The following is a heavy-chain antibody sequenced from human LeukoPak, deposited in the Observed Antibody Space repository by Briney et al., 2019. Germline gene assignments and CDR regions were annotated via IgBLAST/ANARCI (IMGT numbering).Heavy chain of an antibody. J-gene: IGHJ4*02. CDR3: AKAVQLWHYFDY. CDR2: LTWDGGST. V-gene: IGHV3-43D*03. D-gene: IGHD1-1*01. Sequence: GGSLRLSCAASGFTFDDYAMHWVRQGPGRGLEWVSLLTWDGGSTYYADSVKGRFTISRDISKNYLYLQMNSLKTEDTALYYCAKAVQLWHYFDYWGQGTLVTVSS. CDR1: GFTFDDYA.